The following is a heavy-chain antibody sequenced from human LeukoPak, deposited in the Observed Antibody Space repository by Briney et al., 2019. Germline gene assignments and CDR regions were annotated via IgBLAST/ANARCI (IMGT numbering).Heavy chain of an antibody. CDR3: ARDHTESTTVVTRDFHY. V-gene: IGHV3-21*01. Sequence: GGSLRLSCAAFGFTFSNFSMNWVRQGPGKGLEWVSSISSSSSYIYYADSLKGRFTISRDNAKNSVYLQMNSLRVEDTAVYYCARDHTESTTVVTRDFHYWGQGTLVTVSS. CDR1: GFTFSNFS. D-gene: IGHD4-23*01. CDR2: ISSSSSYI. J-gene: IGHJ4*02.